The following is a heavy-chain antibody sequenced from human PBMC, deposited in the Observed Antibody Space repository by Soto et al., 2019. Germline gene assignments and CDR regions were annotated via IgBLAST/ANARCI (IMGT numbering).Heavy chain of an antibody. Sequence: EVQLVESGGGLVQPGGSQLLSCAASGFTISNYWMTWVRQAPGKGLEWVANIKADGSERYYVDSVKGRFTISRDNAQNSLFLQMSSLGADDTALYYCASGSGWTFDYWGQGTLVTVSS. CDR1: GFTISNYW. CDR3: ASGSGWTFDY. V-gene: IGHV3-7*01. D-gene: IGHD6-19*01. CDR2: IKADGSER. J-gene: IGHJ4*02.